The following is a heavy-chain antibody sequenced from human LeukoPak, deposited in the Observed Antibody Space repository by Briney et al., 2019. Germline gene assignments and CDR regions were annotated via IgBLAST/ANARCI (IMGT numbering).Heavy chain of an antibody. V-gene: IGHV1-69*01. CDR2: IIPIFGTA. D-gene: IGHD2-21*01. CDR3: AITYCGDRRCYGNNYYYYAMDV. CDR1: GGTFSSYA. J-gene: IGHJ6*02. Sequence: VASVNVSCKASGGTFSSYAISWVRQARGQGLEWMGGIIPIFGTANYAQKFQGGVTITEDEATSTAYMELSSLRSEDTAVYYCAITYCGDRRCYGNNYYYYAMDVWGQGTTVTVSS.